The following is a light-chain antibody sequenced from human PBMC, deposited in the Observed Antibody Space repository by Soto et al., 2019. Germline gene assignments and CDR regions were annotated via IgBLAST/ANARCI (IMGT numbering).Light chain of an antibody. CDR2: GAS. CDR1: QSVSSN. Sequence: EIVLTQSPATLSLSPGERATLSCRASQSVSSNLAWYQQKPGQAPRLLIYGASTRATGIPARFSGSGSGTEFTLTISSLQSEDFATYFCQQAFSAEWTFGQGTKVDIK. J-gene: IGKJ1*01. CDR3: QQAFSAEWT. V-gene: IGKV3-15*01.